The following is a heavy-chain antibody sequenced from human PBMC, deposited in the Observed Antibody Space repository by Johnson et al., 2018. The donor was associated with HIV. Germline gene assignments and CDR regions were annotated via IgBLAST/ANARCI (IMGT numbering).Heavy chain of an antibody. CDR1: GFTFSSYG. J-gene: IGHJ3*02. CDR2: IRYDGSNK. V-gene: IGHV3-30*02. CDR3: ARRAHDAFDI. Sequence: QVQLVESGGGVVQPGGSLRLSCAASGFTFSSYGMHWVRQAPGKGLEWVAFIRYDGSNKYYADSVKGRFTISRDNSKNTLYLQMGSLRAEDMAVYYCARRAHDAFDIWGQGTMVTVSS.